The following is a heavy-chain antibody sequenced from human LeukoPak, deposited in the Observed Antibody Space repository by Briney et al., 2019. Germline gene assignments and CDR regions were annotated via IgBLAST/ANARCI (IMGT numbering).Heavy chain of an antibody. V-gene: IGHV4-38-2*01. D-gene: IGHD4-23*01. CDR1: GYSISSGYY. Sequence: SETLSLTRAVSGYSISSGYYWGWIRQPPGKGLEWIGSIYHSGSTYYNPSLKSRVTISVDTSKNQFSLKLSSVTAADTAVYYCARRGGNPDFWYFDLWGRGTLVTVSS. CDR3: ARRGGNPDFWYFDL. J-gene: IGHJ2*01. CDR2: IYHSGST.